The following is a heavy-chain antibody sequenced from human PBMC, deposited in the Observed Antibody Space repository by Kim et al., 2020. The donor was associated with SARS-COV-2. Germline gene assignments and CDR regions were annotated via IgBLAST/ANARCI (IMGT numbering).Heavy chain of an antibody. D-gene: IGHD4-17*01. CDR1: GFTFSSYG. J-gene: IGHJ4*02. CDR2: ISYDGSNK. CDR3: AKTTYGGNSGGFDY. Sequence: GGSLRLSCAASGFTFSSYGMHWVRQAPGKGLEWVAVISYDGSNKHYADSVKGRFTISRDNSKNTLYLQMNSLRAEDTAVYYCAKTTYGGNSGGFDYWGQG. V-gene: IGHV3-30*18.